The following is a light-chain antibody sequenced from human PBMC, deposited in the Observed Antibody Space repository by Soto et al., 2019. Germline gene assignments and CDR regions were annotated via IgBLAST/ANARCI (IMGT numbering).Light chain of an antibody. J-gene: IGKJ5*01. V-gene: IGKV1-27*01. CDR1: QGIRNF. CDR2: AAS. Sequence: DIQMTQSPSSLSASVGDRVTITCRASQGIRNFLAWYQQKPGKVPKLLISAASTLESGVPSRFSGSWYGTDFTLTITSLQPEDVATYYCQKYSSVITFGQGTRVEIK. CDR3: QKYSSVIT.